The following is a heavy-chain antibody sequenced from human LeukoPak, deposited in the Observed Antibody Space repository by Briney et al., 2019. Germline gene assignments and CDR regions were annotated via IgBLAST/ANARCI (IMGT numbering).Heavy chain of an antibody. CDR3: AANSNSGTYPT. CDR1: GFTFSSYW. V-gene: IGHV3-7*01. D-gene: IGHD3-10*01. J-gene: IGHJ5*02. CDR2: IKQDGSEK. Sequence: PGGSLRLSCAASGFTFSSYWMSWVRQAPGKGLEWVANIKQDGSEKTYVDSVKGRFTISRDNAKNSLYMQMNSLRGEDTAVYYCAANSNSGTYPTWGQGTLVTVSS.